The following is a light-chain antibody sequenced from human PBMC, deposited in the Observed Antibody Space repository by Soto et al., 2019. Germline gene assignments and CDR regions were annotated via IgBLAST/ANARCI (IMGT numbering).Light chain of an antibody. CDR1: QSVSSY. J-gene: IGKJ3*01. V-gene: IGKV3-11*01. CDR2: DAS. Sequence: EIVLTQSPATLSLSPGERATLSCRASQSVSSYLAWYQQKPGQAPRLLIYDASNRATGIPARFSGSGSGTDVALTISRLEPDDFAVDYCQQRSNWPPLFNFGPGTQVDIK. CDR3: QQRSNWPPLFN.